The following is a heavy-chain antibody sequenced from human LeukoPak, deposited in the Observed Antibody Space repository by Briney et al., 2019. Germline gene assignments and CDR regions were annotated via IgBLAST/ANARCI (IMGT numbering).Heavy chain of an antibody. CDR3: ARGGGYCSGWLEGYFDY. CDR1: GFTFDDYG. D-gene: IGHD6-13*01. Sequence: PGGSLRLSCAASGFTFDDYGMNWVRQVPGKGLEWVSGINWNGGSTGYADSVKGRFTISRDNAKNSLYLQMNSLTVEDTALYFCARGGGYCSGWLEGYFDYWGQGTLVAVSS. J-gene: IGHJ4*02. CDR2: INWNGGST. V-gene: IGHV3-20*04.